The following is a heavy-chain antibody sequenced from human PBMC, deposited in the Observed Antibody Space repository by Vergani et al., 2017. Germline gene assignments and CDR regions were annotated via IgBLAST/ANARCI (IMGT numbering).Heavy chain of an antibody. CDR2: ISYDGSNK. V-gene: IGHV3-30*18. J-gene: IGHJ4*02. Sequence: QVQLVESGGGVVQPGRSLRLSCAASGFTFSSYGMHWVRQAPGGGLEWVAVISYDGSNKYYADSVKGRLTITRDNSKNRLYLQMNSRRAEETAVYYCAKDRSRPGTTSHFDYWGQGTLVTVSS. D-gene: IGHD1-1*01. CDR3: AKDRSRPGTTSHFDY. CDR1: GFTFSSYG.